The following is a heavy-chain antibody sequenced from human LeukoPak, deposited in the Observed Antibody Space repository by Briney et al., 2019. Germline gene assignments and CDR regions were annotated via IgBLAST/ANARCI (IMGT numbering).Heavy chain of an antibody. CDR2: ISYDGSNK. J-gene: IGHJ4*02. CDR1: GFTFSSYA. D-gene: IGHD3-10*01. Sequence: GGSLRLSCAASGFTFSSYAMHWVRQAPGKGLEWVAVISYDGSNKYYADSVKGRFTISRDNAKNSLYLQMNSLRAEDTAVYYCARAGFVGGFDYWGQGTLVTVSS. V-gene: IGHV3-30*04. CDR3: ARAGFVGGFDY.